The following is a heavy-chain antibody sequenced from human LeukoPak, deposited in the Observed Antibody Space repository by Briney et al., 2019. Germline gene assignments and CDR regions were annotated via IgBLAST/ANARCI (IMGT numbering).Heavy chain of an antibody. CDR2: INGGSYNI. D-gene: IGHD1-26*01. Sequence: GGSLRLSCAASGFTFRSYSMTWVRQAPGKGLEWLSAINGGSYNISYADPVKGRFTISRDNSKNPLYLQMNSLRAEDTAVYYCARSNSGSKLGDDFDGWGQGTMVTVSS. J-gene: IGHJ3*01. V-gene: IGHV3-23*01. CDR3: ARSNSGSKLGDDFDG. CDR1: GFTFRSYS.